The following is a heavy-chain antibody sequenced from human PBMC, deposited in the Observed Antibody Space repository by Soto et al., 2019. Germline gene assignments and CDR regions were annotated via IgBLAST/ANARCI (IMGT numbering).Heavy chain of an antibody. Sequence: EVQLLESGGGLVQPGGSLRLSCAASGFTFSSYAMSWVRQAPGKGLEWVSAISGSGGSTYYADSVKGRFTISRDNSKNPMYLHMNSLRAEDTAVYYCAKDGPDCSNSHYYYYGMDVWGQGTTVTVSS. CDR3: AKDGPDCSNSHYYYYGMDV. CDR2: ISGSGGST. V-gene: IGHV3-23*01. J-gene: IGHJ6*02. CDR1: GFTFSSYA. D-gene: IGHD4-4*01.